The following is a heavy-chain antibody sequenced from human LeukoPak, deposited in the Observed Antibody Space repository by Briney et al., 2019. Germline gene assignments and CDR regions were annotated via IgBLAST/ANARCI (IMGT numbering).Heavy chain of an antibody. CDR3: AGVEYSSSLGGYYYYMDV. CDR2: IRYDGSNK. D-gene: IGHD6-6*01. Sequence: GGSLRLSCAASGFTFSNYDIHWVRQAPGKGLEWVAFIRYDGSNKYYADSVKGRFTISRDNSKNTLYLQMNSLRAEDTAVYYCAGVEYSSSLGGYYYYMDVWGKGTTVTVSS. J-gene: IGHJ6*03. V-gene: IGHV3-30*02. CDR1: GFTFSNYD.